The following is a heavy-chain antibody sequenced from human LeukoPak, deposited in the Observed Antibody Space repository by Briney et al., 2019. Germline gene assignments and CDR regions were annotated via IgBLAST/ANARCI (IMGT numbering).Heavy chain of an antibody. V-gene: IGHV3-33*01. CDR1: GFTFSSYG. Sequence: PGKSLRLSCAASGFTFSSYGMHWVRQAPGKGLEWVADIWYDGSNKYYADSVKGLFTISRDNSKNTLYLQRNSLRAEDTAVYYCARDLPAGIRWFDPWGQGTLVTVSS. J-gene: IGHJ5*02. CDR2: IWYDGSNK. CDR3: ARDLPAGIRWFDP. D-gene: IGHD1-14*01.